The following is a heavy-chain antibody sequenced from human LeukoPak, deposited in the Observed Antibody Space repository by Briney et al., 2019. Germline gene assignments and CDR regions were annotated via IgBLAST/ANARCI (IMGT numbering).Heavy chain of an antibody. D-gene: IGHD3-10*01. J-gene: IGHJ6*02. CDR1: GYTFTSSG. CDR3: VRDRSLVVREPIISSRSYYYHYGLDV. V-gene: IGHV1-18*01. CDR2: ISAYNGDT. Sequence: ASVKVSCRASGYTFTSSGISWVRQAPGQGLEWVGWISAYNGDTNHAQKFQGRVTMTTDATTSTAYMELRSLRSDDTAVYYCVRDRSLVVREPIISSRSYYYHYGLDVWGQGTTVRVSS.